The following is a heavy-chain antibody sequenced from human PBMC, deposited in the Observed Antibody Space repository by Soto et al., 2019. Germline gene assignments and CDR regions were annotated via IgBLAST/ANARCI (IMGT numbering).Heavy chain of an antibody. D-gene: IGHD4-4*01. J-gene: IGHJ4*02. Sequence: GVLILSCAASGFTFSSYWMSWVRQAPGSGLEWMANIKYDGSNTFYADAVKGRFTISRDNSKNTLLLQMNSLGAEDTAVYYCAKDSNKYSSSLRGRYFDYWGQGIGVTVSS. CDR1: GFTFSSYW. CDR3: AKDSNKYSSSLRGRYFDY. V-gene: IGHV3-7*03. CDR2: IKYDGSNT.